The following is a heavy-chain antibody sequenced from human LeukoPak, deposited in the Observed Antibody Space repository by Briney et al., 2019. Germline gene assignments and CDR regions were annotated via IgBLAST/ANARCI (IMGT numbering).Heavy chain of an antibody. CDR1: GGSFSGYY. V-gene: IGHV4-34*01. CDR3: AMAYRSSAHDYGDYGDYYYYGMDV. Sequence: SETLSLTCTVYGGSFSGYYWSRIRQPPGKGLEWIGEIKHSGSTNYNPSLKSRVTISVDTSKNQFSLKLSSVTAADTAVYYCAMAYRSSAHDYGDYGDYYYYGMDVWGKGTTVTVSS. J-gene: IGHJ6*04. CDR2: IKHSGST. D-gene: IGHD4-17*01.